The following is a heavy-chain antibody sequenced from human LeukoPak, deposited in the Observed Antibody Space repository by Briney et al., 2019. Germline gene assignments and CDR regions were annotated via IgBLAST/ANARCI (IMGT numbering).Heavy chain of an antibody. V-gene: IGHV4-30-4*02. Sequence: SETLSLTCTVSGGSISSGDYYWSWIRQPPGKGLEWIGYIYYSGRTYYNPSLKSRVTISVDTSKNQFSLKLSSVTAADTAVYYCARGRWELAVGMDVWGQGTTVTVSS. CDR3: ARGRWELAVGMDV. CDR2: IYYSGRT. J-gene: IGHJ6*02. CDR1: GGSISSGDYY. D-gene: IGHD1-26*01.